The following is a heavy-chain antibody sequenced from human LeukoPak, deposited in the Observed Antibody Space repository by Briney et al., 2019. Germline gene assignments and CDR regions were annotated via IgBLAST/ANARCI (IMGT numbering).Heavy chain of an antibody. CDR1: GGSISSGGYY. CDR2: IYHSGST. D-gene: IGHD4-17*01. V-gene: IGHV4-30-2*01. CDR3: ARAGSYGDSPIDY. Sequence: SQTLSLTCTVSGGSISSGGYYWSCIRQPPGKGLECIGYIYHSGSTYYNPSLKSRVTISVDRSKNQFSLKLSSVTAADTAVYYCARAGSYGDSPIDYWGQGTLVTVSS. J-gene: IGHJ4*02.